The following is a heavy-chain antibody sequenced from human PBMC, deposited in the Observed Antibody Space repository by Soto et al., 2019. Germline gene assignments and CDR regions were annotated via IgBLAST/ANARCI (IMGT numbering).Heavy chain of an antibody. CDR3: ARESEDLTSNFDY. CDR1: GFTVSTNY. J-gene: IGHJ4*02. CDR2: ISSTTNYI. Sequence: SLRLSCAVSGFTVSTNYMGWVRQAPGKGLEWVSSISSTTNYIYYGDSMKGRFTISRDNAKNSLYLEMNSLRAEDTAVYYCARESEDLTSNFDYWGQGTLVTV. V-gene: IGHV3-21*06.